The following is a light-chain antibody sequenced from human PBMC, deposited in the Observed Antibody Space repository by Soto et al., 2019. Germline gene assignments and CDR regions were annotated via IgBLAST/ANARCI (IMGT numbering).Light chain of an antibody. CDR3: SSYAGSILYV. CDR2: EVN. Sequence: ALAQPPSASGSPGQSVTISCTGTSSDVGGYNYVSWYQQYPGKAPKLMIYEVNKRPSGVPDRFSGSKSGNTASLTVSGLQAEDEADYYCSSYAGSILYVFGTGTKVTVL. J-gene: IGLJ1*01. CDR1: SSDVGGYNY. V-gene: IGLV2-8*01.